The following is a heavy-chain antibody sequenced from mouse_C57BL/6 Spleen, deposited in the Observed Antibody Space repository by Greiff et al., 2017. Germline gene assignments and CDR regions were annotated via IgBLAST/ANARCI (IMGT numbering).Heavy chain of an antibody. CDR2: FYPGSGSI. J-gene: IGHJ3*01. Sequence: VQLVEFGAELVKPGASVKLSCKASGYTFTEHTIHWVKQRSGQGFEWIGWFYPGSGSIKYNEKFKDKATLIADKSSSAVYMELSRLTSEDSAVYFCARHERGTGAWFAYWGQGTLVTVSA. CDR3: ARHERGTGAWFAY. V-gene: IGHV1-62-2*01. D-gene: IGHD4-1*01. CDR1: GYTFTEHT.